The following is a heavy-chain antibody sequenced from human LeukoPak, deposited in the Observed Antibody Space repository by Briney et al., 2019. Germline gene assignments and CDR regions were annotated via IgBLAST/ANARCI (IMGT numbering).Heavy chain of an antibody. D-gene: IGHD3-22*01. CDR2: INSDGKTT. J-gene: IGHJ4*02. Sequence: GALRLSCAASGFTFSSYWMHWVRQGPGKGLVWVSRINSDGKTTIYADSVKGRFTISRDNAKNTLYLQMNSLRAEDTAVYYCARAPSYYDSSGYYLDYWGQGTLVTVSS. CDR1: GFTFSSYW. V-gene: IGHV3-74*01. CDR3: ARAPSYYDSSGYYLDY.